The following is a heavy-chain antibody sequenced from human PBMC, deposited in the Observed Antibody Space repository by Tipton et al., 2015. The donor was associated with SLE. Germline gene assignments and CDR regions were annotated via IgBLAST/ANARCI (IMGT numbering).Heavy chain of an antibody. CDR1: GFTVSSNY. V-gene: IGHV3-66*02. Sequence: SLRLSCAASGFTVSSNYMSWVRQAPGKGLEWVSVMYSGGNTDYADSVKGRFTTSRDNSKNTLYLQMNSLRVEDTAVYYCAREDNFKAFDIWGQGTMVTVSS. CDR2: MYSGGNT. CDR3: AREDNFKAFDI. J-gene: IGHJ3*02. D-gene: IGHD1-20*01.